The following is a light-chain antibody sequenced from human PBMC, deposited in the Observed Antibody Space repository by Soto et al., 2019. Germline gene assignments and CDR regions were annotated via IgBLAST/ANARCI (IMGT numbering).Light chain of an antibody. CDR3: QSYDTSLRGWV. CDR2: GNI. CDR1: SSNIGAGSD. V-gene: IGLV1-40*01. Sequence: QSVLTQPPSMSGAPGQRVVISCTGRSSNIGAGSDVHWYYQLPGAAPRVLIYGNIIRPSGVPDRFSGSKSGTSASLAITGLQAEDEADYYCQSYDTSLRGWVFGGGTKLTVL. J-gene: IGLJ3*02.